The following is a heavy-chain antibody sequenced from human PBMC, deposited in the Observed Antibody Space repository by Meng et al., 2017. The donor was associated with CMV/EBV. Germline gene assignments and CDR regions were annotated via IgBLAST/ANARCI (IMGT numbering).Heavy chain of an antibody. J-gene: IGHJ4*02. V-gene: IGHV1-69*13. CDR3: ARNQPSRGWSHEDY. D-gene: IGHD2-15*01. Sequence: QVSLVQSGAEAKKPGASGKVSCKASGGTFSSYAISWVRQAPGQGLEWMGGIIPIFGTANYAQKFQGRVTITADESTSTAYTELSSLRSEDTAVYYCARNQPSRGWSHEDYWGQGTLVTVAS. CDR2: IIPIFGTA. CDR1: GGTFSSYA.